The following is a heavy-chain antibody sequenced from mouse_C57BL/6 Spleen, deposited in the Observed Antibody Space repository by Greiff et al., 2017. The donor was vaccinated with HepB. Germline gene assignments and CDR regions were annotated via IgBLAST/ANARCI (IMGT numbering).Heavy chain of an antibody. CDR1: GYTFTDYY. D-gene: IGHD2-5*01. CDR2: IYPYNGGT. Sequence: EVQLQQSGPVLVKPGASVKMSCKASGYTFTDYYMNWVKQSHGKSLEWIGVIYPYNGGTSYNQKFKGKATLTVDKSSSTAYMELNSLTSEDSAVYYCGRYPSYYSNLDYFDYWGQGTTLTVSA. CDR3: GRYPSYYSNLDYFDY. V-gene: IGHV1-19*01. J-gene: IGHJ2*01.